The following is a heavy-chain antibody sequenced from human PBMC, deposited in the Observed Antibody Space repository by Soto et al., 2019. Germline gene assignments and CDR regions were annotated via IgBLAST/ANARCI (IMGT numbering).Heavy chain of an antibody. CDR2: ISAYNGNT. CDR3: ARDWGPIVLMVYAPDAFDI. D-gene: IGHD2-8*01. CDR1: GYTFTSYG. V-gene: IGHV1-18*01. J-gene: IGHJ3*02. Sequence: ASVKVSCKASGYTFTSYGISWVRQAPGQGLEWMGWISAYNGNTNYAQKLQGRVTMTTDTSTSTAYMELRSLRSDDTAVYYCARDWGPIVLMVYAPDAFDIWGQGTMVTVSS.